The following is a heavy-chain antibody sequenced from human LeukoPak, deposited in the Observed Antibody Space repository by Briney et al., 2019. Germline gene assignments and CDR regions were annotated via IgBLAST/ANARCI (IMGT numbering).Heavy chain of an antibody. CDR1: GGSFSGYY. D-gene: IGHD1-7*01. CDR2: INHSGST. CDR3: ARGRYNWNYDY. V-gene: IGHV4-34*01. Sequence: SETLSLTCAVYGGSFSGYYWSWIRQPPGKGLEWIGEINHSGSTNYNPSLKSRVTISVDTSKNQFSLKLSSVTAADTAVYYCARGRYNWNYDYWGRGTLVTVSS. J-gene: IGHJ4*02.